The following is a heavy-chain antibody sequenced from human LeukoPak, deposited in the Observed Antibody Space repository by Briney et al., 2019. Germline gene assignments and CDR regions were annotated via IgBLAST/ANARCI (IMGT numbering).Heavy chain of an antibody. Sequence: PGGSLRLSCAASGFTFSSYAMNWVRQAPGKGLEWVSAISGSGGSTYYADSVKGRFTISRDNSKNTLYLQMNSLRAEDTAVYYCAKISHTAMVFGEDYWGQGTLVTVSS. V-gene: IGHV3-23*01. CDR2: ISGSGGST. CDR1: GFTFSSYA. D-gene: IGHD5-18*01. J-gene: IGHJ4*02. CDR3: AKISHTAMVFGEDY.